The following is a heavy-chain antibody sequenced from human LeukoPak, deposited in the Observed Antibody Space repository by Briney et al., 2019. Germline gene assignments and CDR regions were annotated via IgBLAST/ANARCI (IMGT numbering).Heavy chain of an antibody. Sequence: PGGSLRLSCVASGFTFSSYTMNWVRKAPGKGLEWISYISSSSSITYYADSVKGRFSISRDNAKNSLYLQMNSLRDDDTAVYYCGREKSGRGSGRGAVIDICGQGAMVTVSS. J-gene: IGHJ3*02. CDR1: GFTFSSYT. V-gene: IGHV3-48*02. CDR2: ISSSSSIT. CDR3: GREKSGRGSGRGAVIDI. D-gene: IGHD1-26*01.